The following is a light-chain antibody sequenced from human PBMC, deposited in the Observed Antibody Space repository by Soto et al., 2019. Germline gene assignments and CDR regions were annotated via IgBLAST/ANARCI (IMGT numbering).Light chain of an antibody. V-gene: IGLV7-46*01. CDR2: DTS. J-gene: IGLJ2*01. Sequence: QAVVTQEPSLTVSPGGTVTLTCGSSTGAVTSGHWPYWFQQRPGQAPRTLIFDTSSKHSWTPARFSGSLLGGKAALTLSGTQPEDEAEYYCLLSYPGAAIFGGGTKLTVL. CDR3: LLSYPGAAI. CDR1: TGAVTSGHW.